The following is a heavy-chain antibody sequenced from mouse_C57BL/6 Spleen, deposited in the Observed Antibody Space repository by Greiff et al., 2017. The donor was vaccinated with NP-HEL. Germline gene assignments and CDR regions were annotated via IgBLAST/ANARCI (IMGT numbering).Heavy chain of an antibody. CDR2: IDPENGDT. Sequence: VHVKQSGAELVRPGASVKLSCTASGFNIKDDYMHWVKQRPEQGLEWIGWIDPENGDTEYASKFQGKATITADTSSNTAYLQLSSLTSEDTAVYYCTTDYGSRIAYWGQGTLVTVSA. V-gene: IGHV14-4*01. CDR1: GFNIKDDY. CDR3: TTDYGSRIAY. J-gene: IGHJ3*01. D-gene: IGHD1-1*01.